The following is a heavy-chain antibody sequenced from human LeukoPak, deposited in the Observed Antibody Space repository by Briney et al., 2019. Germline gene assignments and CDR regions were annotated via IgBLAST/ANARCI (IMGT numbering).Heavy chain of an antibody. V-gene: IGHV4-39*01. J-gene: IGHJ6*02. Sequence: SETLSLTCTVSGGSISSSSYYWGCIRQPPGKGLEWIGSIFYSGSTYYDPSLKSRVTISLDTSKNQFSLKLTSVTAADTAVYSCARGRHYPTYYYYGMDVWGQGTTVTVSS. D-gene: IGHD3-10*01. CDR1: GGSISSSSYY. CDR3: ARGRHYPTYYYYGMDV. CDR2: IFYSGST.